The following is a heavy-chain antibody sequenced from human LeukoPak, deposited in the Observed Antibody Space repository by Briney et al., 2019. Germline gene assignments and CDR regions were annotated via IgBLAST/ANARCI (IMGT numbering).Heavy chain of an antibody. Sequence: SVKVSCKASGGTFSSYAISWVRQAPGQGLEWMGGIIPIFGTANYAQKFQGRVTITTDESTSTAYMELSSLRSEDTAVYYCASRHLTPAYCGSDCYSPPTRWGQGTLVTVSS. CDR3: ASRHLTPAYCGSDCYSPPTR. CDR1: GGTFSSYA. D-gene: IGHD2-21*02. J-gene: IGHJ4*02. CDR2: IIPIFGTA. V-gene: IGHV1-69*05.